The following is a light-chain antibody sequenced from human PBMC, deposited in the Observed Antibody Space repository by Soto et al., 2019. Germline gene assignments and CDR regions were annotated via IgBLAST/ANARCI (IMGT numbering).Light chain of an antibody. CDR3: QQFGSSLLT. V-gene: IGKV3-20*01. CDR2: AAS. J-gene: IGKJ4*01. CDR1: QTASTDY. Sequence: EIVLTQSPGTLSLSPGERATLSCRASQTASTDYLAWYQQKPGQPPRLLIYAASKRASGIPDRFSGSGSGTDFPLTISKLEPEDFAVYYCQQFGSSLLTFGGGTKVEIK.